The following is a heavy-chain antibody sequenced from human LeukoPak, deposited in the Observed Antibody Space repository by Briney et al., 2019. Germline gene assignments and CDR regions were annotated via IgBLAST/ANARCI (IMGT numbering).Heavy chain of an antibody. CDR3: VRHYGP. D-gene: IGHD3-10*01. CDR2: IYDSGST. V-gene: IGHV4-39*01. CDR1: GGSISSSNW. Sequence: SETLSLTCAVSGGSISSSNWWSWVRQPPGKGLEWIGSIYDSGSTYYNPSLKSRVTISVDTSKNQFSLKLNSVTAADTAVYYCVRHYGPWGQGTLVTVSS. J-gene: IGHJ5*02.